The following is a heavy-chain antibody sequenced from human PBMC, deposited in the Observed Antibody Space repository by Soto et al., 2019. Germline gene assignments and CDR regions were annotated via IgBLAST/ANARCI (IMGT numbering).Heavy chain of an antibody. CDR1: GYTFPGYY. V-gene: IGHV1-2*02. D-gene: IGHD3-3*01. CDR2: INPNSGGT. CDR3: ARPRYDFWSGYYSLDY. J-gene: IGHJ4*02. Sequence: ASVKVSFKASGYTFPGYYMHWVRQAPGQGLEWMGWINPNSGGTNYAQKFQGRVTMTRDTSISTAYMELSRLRSDDTAVYYCARPRYDFWSGYYSLDYWGQGTLVTVSS.